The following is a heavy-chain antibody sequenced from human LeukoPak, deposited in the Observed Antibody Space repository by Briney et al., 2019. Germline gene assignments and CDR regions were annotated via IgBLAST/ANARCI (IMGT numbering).Heavy chain of an antibody. D-gene: IGHD2-8*01. CDR1: GFTFDNYA. CDR3: AKDIGFIMVSGNMDV. CDR2: ISWNSGSI. V-gene: IGHV3-9*01. J-gene: IGHJ6*04. Sequence: GGSLRLSCAASGFTFDNYAMHWVRQAPGKGLEWVSGISWNSGSIGYADSVKGRFTISRDNAKNSLYLQMNSLRAEDTALYYCAKDIGFIMVSGNMDVWGKGTTVTVSS.